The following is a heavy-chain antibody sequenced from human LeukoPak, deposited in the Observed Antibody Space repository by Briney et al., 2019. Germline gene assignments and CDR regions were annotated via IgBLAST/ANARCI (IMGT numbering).Heavy chain of an antibody. D-gene: IGHD3-22*01. V-gene: IGHV4-59*08. CDR2: IYYSGST. J-gene: IGHJ4*02. CDR3: ARLAMIEYFDY. CDR1: GGSISSYY. Sequence: SETLSLTCTVSGGSISSYYWSWIRQPPGKGLEWVGYIYYSGSTNYNPSLKSRVTISVDTSKNQFSLKLSSVTAADTAVYYCARLAMIEYFDYWGQGTLVTVTS.